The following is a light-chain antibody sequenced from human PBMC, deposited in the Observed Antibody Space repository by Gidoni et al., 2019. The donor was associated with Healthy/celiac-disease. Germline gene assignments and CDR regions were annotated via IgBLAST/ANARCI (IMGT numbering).Light chain of an antibody. V-gene: IGKV3-11*01. J-gene: IGKJ2*01. CDR3: QQRSNWPPYT. CDR2: DAS. Sequence: EIVFTQSTATLSLSPGERATLSCRDSQSVSSYLTWYQQKPGQAPRLLIYDASNRATDIPARFSGSGSGTDFTLTISSLEPEDFAVYYCQQRSNWPPYTFGQGTKLEIK. CDR1: QSVSSY.